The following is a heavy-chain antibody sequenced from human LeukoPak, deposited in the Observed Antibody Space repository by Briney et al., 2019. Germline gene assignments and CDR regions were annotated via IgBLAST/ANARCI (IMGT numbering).Heavy chain of an antibody. CDR3: ATRGYSGYDLDY. Sequence: AASVKVSCKVSGYTFTDYYMHWVQQAPGKGLEWMGLVDPEDGETIYAEKFQGRVTITADTSTDTAYMELSSLRSEDTAVYYCATRGYSGYDLDYWGQGTLVTVSS. D-gene: IGHD5-12*01. V-gene: IGHV1-69-2*01. J-gene: IGHJ4*02. CDR1: GYTFTDYY. CDR2: VDPEDGET.